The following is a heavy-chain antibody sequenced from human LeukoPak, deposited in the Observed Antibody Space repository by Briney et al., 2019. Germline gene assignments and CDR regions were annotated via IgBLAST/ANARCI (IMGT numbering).Heavy chain of an antibody. J-gene: IGHJ4*02. Sequence: GGSLRLSCAVSGFTFSSYWMSWFRQAPGKGLEWVANINQDGSQKFSVDSVKGRFTISRDNAKNSLSLQMNSLRVEDTAVYYCARGWFDGDYDRFDYWGQGTLVTVSS. CDR2: INQDGSQK. CDR3: ARGWFDGDYDRFDY. V-gene: IGHV3-7*03. CDR1: GFTFSSYW. D-gene: IGHD4-17*01.